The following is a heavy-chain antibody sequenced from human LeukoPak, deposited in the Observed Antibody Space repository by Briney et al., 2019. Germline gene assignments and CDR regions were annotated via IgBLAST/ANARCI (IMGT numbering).Heavy chain of an antibody. Sequence: SETLSLTCAVYGGSFSGYYWSWIRQPPGKGLEWIGEINHSGSTNYNPSLKSRVTISVDTSKNQFSLKLSSVTAADTAVYYCARAPTAYFDYWGQGTLATVSS. J-gene: IGHJ4*02. D-gene: IGHD4-11*01. CDR1: GGSFSGYY. CDR3: ARAPTAYFDY. V-gene: IGHV4-34*01. CDR2: INHSGST.